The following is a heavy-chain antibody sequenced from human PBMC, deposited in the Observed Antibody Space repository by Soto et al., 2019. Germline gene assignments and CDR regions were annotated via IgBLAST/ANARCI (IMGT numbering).Heavy chain of an antibody. CDR1: GGSISSSSYY. V-gene: IGHV4-39*01. D-gene: IGHD3-10*01. Sequence: QLQLQESDPGLVKPSETLSLTCTVSGGSISSSSYYWGWIRQPPGKGLEWIGSIYYSGSTYYNPSLKSRVTISVDTSKNQFSLKLSSVTAADTAVYYCARHAVLWFGELRSYYMDVWGKGTTVTVSS. CDR2: IYYSGST. J-gene: IGHJ6*03. CDR3: ARHAVLWFGELRSYYMDV.